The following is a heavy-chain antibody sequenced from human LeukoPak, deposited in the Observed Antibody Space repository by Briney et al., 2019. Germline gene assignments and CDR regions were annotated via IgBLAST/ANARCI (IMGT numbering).Heavy chain of an antibody. D-gene: IGHD2-2*01. CDR3: AARALYCSSTSCYYFDY. J-gene: IGHJ4*02. Sequence: GASAKVSCKASGGTFSSYAISWVRQAPGQGLEWMGGIIPIFGTANYAQKFQGRVTITADESTSTAYMELSSLRSEDTAVYYCAARALYCSSTSCYYFDYWGQGTLVTVSS. V-gene: IGHV1-69*13. CDR2: IIPIFGTA. CDR1: GGTFSSYA.